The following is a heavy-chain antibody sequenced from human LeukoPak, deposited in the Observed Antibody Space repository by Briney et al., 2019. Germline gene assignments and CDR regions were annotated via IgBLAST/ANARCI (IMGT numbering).Heavy chain of an antibody. V-gene: IGHV1-24*01. Sequence: ASVKVSCKVSGYTLTELSMHWVRQAPGKGLEWMGGFDPEDGETIYAQKFQGRVTMTEDTSTDTAYMELSSLRSEDTAVYYCATVRDDDFWSGYSRGPPPHPSWGQGTLVTVSS. CDR1: GYTLTELS. J-gene: IGHJ4*02. CDR2: FDPEDGET. CDR3: ATVRDDDFWSGYSRGPPPHPS. D-gene: IGHD3-3*01.